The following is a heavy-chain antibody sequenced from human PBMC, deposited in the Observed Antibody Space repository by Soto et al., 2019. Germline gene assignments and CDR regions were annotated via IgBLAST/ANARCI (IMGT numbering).Heavy chain of an antibody. CDR3: AREVAVAAYYYYGMDV. CDR1: GFTFSSYS. V-gene: IGHV3-21*01. J-gene: IGHJ6*02. CDR2: ISSSSRYI. D-gene: IGHD6-19*01. Sequence: GGSLRLSCAASGFTFSSYSMNWVRQAPGKGLEWVSSISSSSRYIYYADSVKGRFTISRDNAKNSLYLQMNSLRAEDTAVYYCAREVAVAAYYYYGMDVWGQGTTVTVSS.